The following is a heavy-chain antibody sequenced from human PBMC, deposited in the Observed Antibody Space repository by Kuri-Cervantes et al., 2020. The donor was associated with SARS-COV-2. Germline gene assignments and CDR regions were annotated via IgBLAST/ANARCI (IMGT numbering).Heavy chain of an antibody. CDR3: ARSSGWYDY. CDR1: GFTFSSYW. CDR2: INSDGSST. Sequence: GESLKISCAASGFTFSSYWMHWVRQAPGKGLVWVSRINSDGSSTSYADSVKGRFTISRDNAKNTLYLQMNSLRAVDTAVYYCARSSGWYDYWGQGTLVTVSS. J-gene: IGHJ4*02. V-gene: IGHV3-74*01. D-gene: IGHD6-19*01.